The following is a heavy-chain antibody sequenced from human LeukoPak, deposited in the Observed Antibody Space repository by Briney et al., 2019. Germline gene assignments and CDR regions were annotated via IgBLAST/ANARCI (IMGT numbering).Heavy chain of an antibody. D-gene: IGHD1-1*01. CDR1: GYTFTSYG. CDR2: MNPNSGNT. Sequence: GASVKVSCKASGYTFTSYGISWVRQAPGQGLEWMGWMNPNSGNTGYAQKFQGGVTITRNTSISIAYMELSSLRSEDTAVYYCTRRSGGTGTTLGYWGQGTLVTVSS. V-gene: IGHV1-8*02. J-gene: IGHJ4*01. CDR3: TRRSGGTGTTLGY.